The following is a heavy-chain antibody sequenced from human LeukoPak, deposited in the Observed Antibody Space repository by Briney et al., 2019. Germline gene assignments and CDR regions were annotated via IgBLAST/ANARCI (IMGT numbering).Heavy chain of an antibody. CDR1: GGSFSGYY. V-gene: IGHV4-34*01. CDR2: INHSGST. CDR3: ARTVVPAADDAFDI. D-gene: IGHD2-2*01. Sequence: SETLSLTCAVYGGSFSGYYWRWIRQPPGKGLECVGEINHSGSTNYNPSLKSRVTISVDTSKNQFSLKLSSVTAADTAVYYCARTVVPAADDAFDIWGQGTMVAVSS. J-gene: IGHJ3*02.